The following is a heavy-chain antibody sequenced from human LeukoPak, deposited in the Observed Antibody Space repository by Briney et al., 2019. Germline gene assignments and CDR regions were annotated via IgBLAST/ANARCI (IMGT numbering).Heavy chain of an antibody. J-gene: IGHJ6*04. V-gene: IGHV3-48*03. Sequence: PGGSLRLSCAASGFTFSSYEMNWVRQAPGKGLEGVSYISSSGSTIYYADSVKGRFTISRDNAKNSLYLQMNSLRAEDTAVYYCARDGNENGMDVWGKGTTVTVSS. D-gene: IGHD1-1*01. CDR3: ARDGNENGMDV. CDR2: ISSSGSTI. CDR1: GFTFSSYE.